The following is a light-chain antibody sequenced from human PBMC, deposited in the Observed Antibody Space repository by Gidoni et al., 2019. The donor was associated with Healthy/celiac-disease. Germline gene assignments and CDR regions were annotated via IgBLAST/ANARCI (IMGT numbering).Light chain of an antibody. CDR2: AAS. Sequence: IHLTQSPSSLSASVGDRVTITCRASQSISSYLNWYQQKPGKDPKLLIYAASSLQSGVPSRFSGSGSGTDFTLTISSLQPEDFATYYCQQSYSTPWTFGQGTKVEIK. V-gene: IGKV1-39*01. CDR1: QSISSY. J-gene: IGKJ1*01. CDR3: QQSYSTPWT.